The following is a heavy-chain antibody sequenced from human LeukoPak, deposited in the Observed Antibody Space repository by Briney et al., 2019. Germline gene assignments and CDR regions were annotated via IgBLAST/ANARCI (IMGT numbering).Heavy chain of an antibody. Sequence: SGPTLVKPTQTLTLTCTFSGFSLSTSGVGVGWIRQPPGKALEWLALIYWNDDKRYSPSLKSRLTITKDTSKNQVVLTMTNMDPVDTATYYCAHSFGACSTSCYHWFDPWGQGTLVTVSS. CDR1: GFSLSTSGVG. V-gene: IGHV2-5*01. CDR2: IYWNDDK. CDR3: AHSFGACSTSCYHWFDP. J-gene: IGHJ5*02. D-gene: IGHD2-2*01.